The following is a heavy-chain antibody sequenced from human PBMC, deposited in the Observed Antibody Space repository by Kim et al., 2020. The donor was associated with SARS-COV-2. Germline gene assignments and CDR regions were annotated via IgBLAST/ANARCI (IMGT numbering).Heavy chain of an antibody. J-gene: IGHJ3*02. V-gene: IGHV3-11*05. Sequence: GGSLRLSCAASGFTFSDYYMSWIRQAPGKGLEWVSYITTGSSYTNYADSVKGRFTISRDNAKNSLYQQMNSLRAEDTAVYYYARALNRPGAFDIWGQGTMVPVSS. D-gene: IGHD3-10*01. CDR2: ITTGSSYT. CDR1: GFTFSDYY. CDR3: ARALNRPGAFDI.